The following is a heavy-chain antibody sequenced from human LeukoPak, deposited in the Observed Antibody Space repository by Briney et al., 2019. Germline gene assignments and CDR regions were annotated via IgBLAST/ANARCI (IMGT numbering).Heavy chain of an antibody. CDR1: GGTFSSYA. CDR3: ARDGRNYDFWSGLDAFDI. Sequence: PSVKVSYKASGGTFSSYAISWVRQAPGQGLEWMGGIIPLFGTANYAQKFQGRVTITADESTSTAYMELSSLRSEDTAVYYCARDGRNYDFWSGLDAFDIWGQGTMVTVSS. CDR2: IIPLFGTA. D-gene: IGHD3-3*01. J-gene: IGHJ3*02. V-gene: IGHV1-69*01.